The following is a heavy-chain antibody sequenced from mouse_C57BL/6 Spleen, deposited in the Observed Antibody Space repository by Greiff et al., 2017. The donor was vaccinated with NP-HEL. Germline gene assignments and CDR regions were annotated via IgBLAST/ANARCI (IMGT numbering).Heavy chain of an antibody. Sequence: QVQLKQPGAELVKPGASVKLSCKASGYTFTSYWMHWVKQRPGRGLEWIGRIDPNSGGTKYNEKFKSKATLTVDKPSSTAYMQLSSLTSEDSAVYYCATAQATWAWFAYWGQGTLVTVSA. CDR3: ATAQATWAWFAY. CDR2: IDPNSGGT. J-gene: IGHJ3*01. D-gene: IGHD3-2*02. CDR1: GYTFTSYW. V-gene: IGHV1-72*01.